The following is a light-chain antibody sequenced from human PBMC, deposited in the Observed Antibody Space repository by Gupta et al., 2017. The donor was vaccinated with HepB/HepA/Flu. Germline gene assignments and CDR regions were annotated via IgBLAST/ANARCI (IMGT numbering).Light chain of an antibody. CDR3: GTWDGTLNEEV. CDR1: SSNIGKNE. V-gene: IGLV1-51*01. J-gene: IGLJ2*01. CDR2: DND. Sequence: QSVLTQPPSVSAAPGQKVTISCSGSSSNIGKNEVSWYQQFPGTAPKLLICDNDKRPTGIPDRFSGSKSGTSANLGITGLQTGDEADDICGTWDGTLNEEVVGEGTKLTVL.